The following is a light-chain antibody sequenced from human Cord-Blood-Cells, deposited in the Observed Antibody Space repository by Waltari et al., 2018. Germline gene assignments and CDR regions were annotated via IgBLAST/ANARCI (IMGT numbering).Light chain of an antibody. J-gene: IGKJ5*01. CDR3: QQYDNLPRSA. Sequence: DIQMTQSPSSLSASVGDRVTITCQASQDISHYLNWYQQKPGKAPKLLIYDASNLETGVPSRFSGSGSGTDFTFTISSLQPEDIATYYCQQYDNLPRSAFGQGTRLEIK. CDR1: QDISHY. CDR2: DAS. V-gene: IGKV1-33*01.